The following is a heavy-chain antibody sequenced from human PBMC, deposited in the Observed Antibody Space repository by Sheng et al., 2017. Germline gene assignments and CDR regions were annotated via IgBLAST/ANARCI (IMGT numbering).Heavy chain of an antibody. J-gene: IGHJ6*02. V-gene: IGHV3-23*01. CDR1: GFTFSSYA. D-gene: IGHD3-10*01. Sequence: EVQLLESGGGLVQPGGSLRLSCVVSGFTFSSYAMSWVRQAPGKGLEWVSAISGSGGSTYYADSVKGRFTISRDNSKNTLYLQMNSLRAEDTAVYYCAKGRVLLWFGARGGYYYGMDVWGQGTTVTVSS. CDR3: AKGRVLLWFGARGGYYYGMDV. CDR2: ISGSGGST.